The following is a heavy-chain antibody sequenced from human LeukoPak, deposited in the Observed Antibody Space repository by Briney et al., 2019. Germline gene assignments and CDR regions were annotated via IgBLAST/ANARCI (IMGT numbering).Heavy chain of an antibody. Sequence: ASVKVSCKASGYTFTSYGISWVRQAPGQGLEWMGWISAYNGNTNYAQKLQGRVIMTTDTSTSTAYMELRSLRSDDTAVYYCARDRYYYDSSGYYLVDYWGQGTLATVSS. V-gene: IGHV1-18*01. CDR1: GYTFTSYG. CDR3: ARDRYYYDSSGYYLVDY. J-gene: IGHJ4*02. CDR2: ISAYNGNT. D-gene: IGHD3-22*01.